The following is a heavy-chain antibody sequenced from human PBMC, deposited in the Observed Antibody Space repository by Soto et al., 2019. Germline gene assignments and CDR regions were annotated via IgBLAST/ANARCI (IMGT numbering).Heavy chain of an antibody. V-gene: IGHV4-59*08. CDR1: GGSISSYY. CDR3: ARRYSSGFDF. CDR2: IYYSGST. D-gene: IGHD6-19*01. Sequence: SETLSLTCTVSGGSISSYYWSWIRQPPGKGLEWIGYIYYSGSTNYNPSLKSRVTISVDTSKNQFSLKLSSETAADMAVYYCARRYSSGFDFWGQGTLVTVSS. J-gene: IGHJ4*02.